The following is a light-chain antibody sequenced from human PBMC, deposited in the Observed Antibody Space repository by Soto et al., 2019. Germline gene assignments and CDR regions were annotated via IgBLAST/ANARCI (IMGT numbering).Light chain of an antibody. CDR2: DTS. J-gene: IGKJ5*01. CDR3: QQRSNWPIT. Sequence: EIVMTQSPDTLSVSPGERATLSCRASQSVSGNLAWYQQKPGQAPRLLIYDTSNRATGIPARFSGSGSGTDFTLTISSLEPEDFAVYYCQQRSNWPITFGQGTRLEI. CDR1: QSVSGN. V-gene: IGKV3-11*01.